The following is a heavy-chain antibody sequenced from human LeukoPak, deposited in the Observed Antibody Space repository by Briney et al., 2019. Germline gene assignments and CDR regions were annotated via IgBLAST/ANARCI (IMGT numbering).Heavy chain of an antibody. CDR1: GGSISSSSYY. J-gene: IGHJ5*02. V-gene: IGHV4-39*01. CDR2: IYYSGST. Sequence: SETLSLTCTVSGGSISSSSYYWGWIRQPPGKGLEWIGSIYYSGSTYYNPSLKSRVTISVDTSKNQFSLKLSSVTAADTAVYYCARRVLLFTSFTMVPEYWFDPWGQGTLVTVSS. D-gene: IGHD3-10*01. CDR3: ARRVLLFTSFTMVPEYWFDP.